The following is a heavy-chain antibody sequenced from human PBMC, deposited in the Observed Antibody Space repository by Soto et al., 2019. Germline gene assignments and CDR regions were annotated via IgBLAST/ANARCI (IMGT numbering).Heavy chain of an antibody. CDR2: ISSSSSTI. V-gene: IGHV3-48*01. CDR3: ARDMVLHDILTGYSNVPDY. D-gene: IGHD3-9*01. CDR1: GFTFSSYS. J-gene: IGHJ4*02. Sequence: GSLRLSCAASGFTFSSYSMNWVRQAPGKGLEWVSYISSSSSTIYYADSVKGRFTISRDNAKNSLYLQMNSLRAEDTAVYYCARDMVLHDILTGYSNVPDYWGQGTLVTVFS.